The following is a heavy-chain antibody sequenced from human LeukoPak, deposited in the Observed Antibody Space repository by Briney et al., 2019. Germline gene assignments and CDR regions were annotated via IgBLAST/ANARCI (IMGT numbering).Heavy chain of an antibody. CDR1: GYTFTSYG. Sequence: ASVKVSCKASGYTFTSYGISWVRQAPGQGLEWMGWISAYNGNTNYAQKLQGRVTKTTDTSTSTAYMELRSLRSDDTAVYYCARDLQSWELQDSGFDYWGQGTLVTVSS. V-gene: IGHV1-18*01. D-gene: IGHD1-26*01. CDR3: ARDLQSWELQDSGFDY. CDR2: ISAYNGNT. J-gene: IGHJ4*02.